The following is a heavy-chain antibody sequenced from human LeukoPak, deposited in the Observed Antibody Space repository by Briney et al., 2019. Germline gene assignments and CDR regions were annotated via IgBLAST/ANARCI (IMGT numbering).Heavy chain of an antibody. Sequence: PSETLSLTCAVYGGSFSGYYWSWIRQPPGKGLEWIGEINHSGSTNYNPSLKSRVTISVDTSKNQFSLKLSSVTAADTAVYYCAGYSGYDPNFDYWGQGTLVTVSS. CDR2: INHSGST. D-gene: IGHD5-12*01. V-gene: IGHV4-34*01. CDR1: GGSFSGYY. J-gene: IGHJ4*02. CDR3: AGYSGYDPNFDY.